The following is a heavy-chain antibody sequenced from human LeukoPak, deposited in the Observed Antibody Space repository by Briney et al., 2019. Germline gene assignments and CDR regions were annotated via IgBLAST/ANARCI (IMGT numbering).Heavy chain of an antibody. Sequence: GGSLRLSCAASGFTFSSSGMSWGRGAPGEGLGWVSPFSGSGGSTYYADSVKGPFTISRNNSKNTLYLQMNSLRAEDTAVYYCAKGDYYGSGSSSWGQGTLVTVSS. CDR3: AKGDYYGSGSSS. J-gene: IGHJ4*02. V-gene: IGHV3-23*01. D-gene: IGHD3-10*01. CDR2: FSGSGGST. CDR1: GFTFSSSG.